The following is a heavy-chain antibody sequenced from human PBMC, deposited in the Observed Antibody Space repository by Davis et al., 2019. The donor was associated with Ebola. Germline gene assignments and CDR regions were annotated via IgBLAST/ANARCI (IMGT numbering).Heavy chain of an antibody. CDR3: ASQRWLRLYAFDY. V-gene: IGHV4-38-2*02. J-gene: IGHJ4*02. D-gene: IGHD5-24*01. CDR1: GYSISSGYY. Sequence: PSETLFLTCTVSGYSISSGYYWSWIRQPPGKGLEWIGEINHSGSTNYNPSLKSRVTISVDTSKNQFSLKLSSLTVADTAVYYCASQRWLRLYAFDYWGQGTLVTVSS. CDR2: INHSGST.